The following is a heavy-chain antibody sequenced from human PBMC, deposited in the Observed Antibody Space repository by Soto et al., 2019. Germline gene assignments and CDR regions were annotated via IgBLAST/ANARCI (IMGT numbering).Heavy chain of an antibody. J-gene: IGHJ3*02. CDR2: ISGSGGST. Sequence: EVQLLESGGGLVQPGGSLRLSCEASGFTFSSYAMSWVRQAPGKGLEWVSAISGSGGSTYYADSVKGRFTISRDNSKNTLYLQMNSPRAEDTAVYYCAKDLGMGTLAFDIWGQGTMVTVSS. CDR3: AKDLGMGTLAFDI. V-gene: IGHV3-23*01. CDR1: GFTFSSYA. D-gene: IGHD1-1*01.